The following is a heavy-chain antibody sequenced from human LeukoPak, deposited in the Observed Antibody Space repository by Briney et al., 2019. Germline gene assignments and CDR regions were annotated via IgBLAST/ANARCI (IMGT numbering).Heavy chain of an antibody. CDR3: AGLEWLSKMALDY. CDR2: IYYSGST. V-gene: IGHV4-39*01. D-gene: IGHD3-3*01. CDR1: GGSVSRNSDY. Sequence: PSETLSLTCTVSGGSVSRNSDYWGWIRQPPGKGLEWIGSIYYSGSTYYNPSLKSRVTISVDTSKNQFSLKLSSVTAADTAVYYCAGLEWLSKMALDYWGQGTLVTVSS. J-gene: IGHJ4*02.